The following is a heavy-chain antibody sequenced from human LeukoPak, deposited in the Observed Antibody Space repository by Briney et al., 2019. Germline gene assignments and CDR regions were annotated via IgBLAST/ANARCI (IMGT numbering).Heavy chain of an antibody. J-gene: IGHJ6*03. CDR2: IYYSGST. CDR1: GGSISSYY. V-gene: IGHV4-59*01. CDR3: ARDEGYYMDV. Sequence: SETLSLTCTVSGGSISSYYWSLIRQPPGKGLEWIGYIYYSGSTNYNPSLKSRVTISVDTSKNQFSLKLSSVTAADTAVYYCARDEGYYMDVWGKGTTVTVSS.